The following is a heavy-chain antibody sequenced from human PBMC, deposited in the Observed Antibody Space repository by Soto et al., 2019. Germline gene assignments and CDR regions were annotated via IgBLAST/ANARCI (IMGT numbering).Heavy chain of an antibody. CDR2: MNSDGSST. CDR3: ARGAIYYYYMDV. J-gene: IGHJ6*03. CDR1: GFTFNNYW. Sequence: EVQLVESGGGLVQPGESLRLSCAASGFTFNNYWMHWVRQAPGEGLVWVSRMNSDGSSTNYADSVKGRFTISRDNAKNTLYLQMNSLRAEDTAVYYCARGAIYYYYMDVWGKGTTVTVSS. V-gene: IGHV3-74*01. D-gene: IGHD2-2*01.